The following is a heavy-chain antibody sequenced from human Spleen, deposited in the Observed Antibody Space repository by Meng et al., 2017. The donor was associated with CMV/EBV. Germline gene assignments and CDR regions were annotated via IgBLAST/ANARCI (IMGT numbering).Heavy chain of an antibody. J-gene: IGHJ6*02. D-gene: IGHD2-2*02. CDR2: IRSKANSYAT. V-gene: IGHV3-73*01. Sequence: GGSLRLSCAASGFTFRSYAMNWVRQASGKGLEWVGRIRSKANSYATAYAASVKGRFTISRDDSKNTAYLQMNSLKTEDTAVYYCTRTTERHCSSTSCYTGLFGMDVWGQGTTVTVSS. CDR1: GFTFRSYA. CDR3: TRTTERHCSSTSCYTGLFGMDV.